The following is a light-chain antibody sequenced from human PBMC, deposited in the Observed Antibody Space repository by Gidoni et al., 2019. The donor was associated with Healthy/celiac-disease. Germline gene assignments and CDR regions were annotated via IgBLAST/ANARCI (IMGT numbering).Light chain of an antibody. Sequence: EIVMTQSPATRSVSPGERATLSCRASQSVSSNLAWYQQKPGQAPRLLIYDASTRATGIPARFSGSGSWTEFTLTISSLQSEDFAVYYCQQYNNWRGTFGQGTKVEIK. CDR2: DAS. V-gene: IGKV3-15*01. CDR1: QSVSSN. J-gene: IGKJ1*01. CDR3: QQYNNWRGT.